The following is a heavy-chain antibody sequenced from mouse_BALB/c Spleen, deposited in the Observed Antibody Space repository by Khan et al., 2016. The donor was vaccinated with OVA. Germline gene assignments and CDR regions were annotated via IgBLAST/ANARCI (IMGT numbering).Heavy chain of an antibody. V-gene: IGHV2-6-1*01. D-gene: IGHD2-10*01. CDR3: ARQPYYHYNIMDY. Sequence: QIQLVQSGPGLVAPSQSLSITCTISGFSLTNYGVHWVRQPPGKGLEWLVVIWNDGNTAYNSALKSRLTISKDHSKRQVFLKMNSLQTDDTAMNFCARQPYYHYNIMDYWGQGTSVTVSS. CDR2: IWNDGNT. CDR1: GFSLTNYG. J-gene: IGHJ4*01.